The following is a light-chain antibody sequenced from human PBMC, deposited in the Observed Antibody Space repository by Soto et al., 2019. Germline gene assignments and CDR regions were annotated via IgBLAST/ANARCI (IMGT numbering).Light chain of an antibody. CDR2: ATS. Sequence: DIQMTQSPSTLSASVGDRVTITCRASQSISSWLAWYQQKPGKAPNLLIFATSTLQSGVPSRFSGSGSGTDFTLTISSLQPEDFATYYCQQRETFGPGTKVDIK. J-gene: IGKJ3*01. CDR1: QSISSW. CDR3: QQRET. V-gene: IGKV1-5*01.